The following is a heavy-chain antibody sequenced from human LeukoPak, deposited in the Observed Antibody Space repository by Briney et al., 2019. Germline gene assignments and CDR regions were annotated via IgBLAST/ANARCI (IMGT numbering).Heavy chain of an antibody. CDR2: IIPILGIA. CDR3: ARDSPDIVVVPAAEAYYYYGMDV. V-gene: IGHV1-69*04. Sequence: ASVKVSCKASGGTFSSYAISWVRQAPGQGLEWMGRIIPILGIANYAQKFQGRVTITADKSTSTAYMELSSLRSEDTAVYYCARDSPDIVVVPAAEAYYYYGMDVWGQGTTVTVSS. CDR1: GGTFSSYA. D-gene: IGHD2-2*01. J-gene: IGHJ6*02.